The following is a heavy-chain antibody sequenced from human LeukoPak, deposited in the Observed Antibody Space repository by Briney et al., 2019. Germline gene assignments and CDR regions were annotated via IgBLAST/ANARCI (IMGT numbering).Heavy chain of an antibody. Sequence: PVGSLRLSCAAWRFIFSSFGMHWVRQAPGKGLEWVAAILYDGSNNNYPDSVKGRFTISRDNSKNTLYLQMNSLRGEDTAVYYCAREITFGGVIVQPFDFWGQGTLVTVSS. J-gene: IGHJ4*02. CDR3: AREITFGGVIVQPFDF. CDR1: RFIFSSFG. D-gene: IGHD3-16*02. V-gene: IGHV3-30*03. CDR2: ILYDGSNN.